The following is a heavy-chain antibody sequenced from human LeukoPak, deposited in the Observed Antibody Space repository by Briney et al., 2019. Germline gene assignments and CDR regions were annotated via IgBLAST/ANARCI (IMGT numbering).Heavy chain of an antibody. CDR1: GFTFSAYA. J-gene: IGHJ4*02. CDR2: ISGSGGST. D-gene: IGHD3-22*01. CDR3: AASLTDYYDSSGYDDY. V-gene: IGHV3-23*01. Sequence: GGSLRLSCAASGFTFSAYAMSWVRRAPGKGLEWVSAISGSGGSTYYADSVKGRFTISRDNAKNSLYLQMNSLRAEDAAVYYCAASLTDYYDSSGYDDYWGQGTLVTVSS.